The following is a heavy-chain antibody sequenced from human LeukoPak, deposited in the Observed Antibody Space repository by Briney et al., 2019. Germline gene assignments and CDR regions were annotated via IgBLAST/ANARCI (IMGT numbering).Heavy chain of an antibody. CDR2: ISYDGSNK. CDR3: ARVPSPQLGYFDY. J-gene: IGHJ4*02. CDR1: GFTFSSYA. Sequence: GGSLRLSCAASGFTFSSYAMHWVRQAPGKGLEWVAVISYDGSNKYYADSVKGRFTISRDNSKNTLYLQMNSLRAEDTAVYHCARVPSPQLGYFDYWGQGTLVTVSS. D-gene: IGHD1-1*01. V-gene: IGHV3-30-3*01.